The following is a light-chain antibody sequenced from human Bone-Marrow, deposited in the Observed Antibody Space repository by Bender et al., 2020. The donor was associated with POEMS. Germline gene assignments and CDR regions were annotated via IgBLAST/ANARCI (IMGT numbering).Light chain of an antibody. V-gene: IGLV2-14*01. J-gene: IGLJ2*01. Sequence: QSALTQPASVSGSPGQSITISCTGTSSDVGGHNYVSWYQQHPGKAPKLLIFGVTNRPSGVSNRFSGSKSGNTASLTISGLQAEDEGDYYCSSYSSTSTLVVFGGGTKLTVL. CDR3: SSYSSTSTLVV. CDR2: GVT. CDR1: SSDVGGHNY.